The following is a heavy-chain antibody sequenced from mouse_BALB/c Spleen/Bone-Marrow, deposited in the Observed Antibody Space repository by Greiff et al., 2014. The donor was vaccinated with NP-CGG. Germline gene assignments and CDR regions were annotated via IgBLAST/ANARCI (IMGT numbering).Heavy chain of an antibody. CDR2: IFPGNFYT. V-gene: IGHV1S56*01. D-gene: IGHD2-4*01. J-gene: IGHJ2*02. Sequence: VQLVESGPELVKPGASVRISCKASGYTFTSYYIHWVKQRPGQGLEWIGWIFPGNFYTKFNENFKGRATLTADKSSSTAYMHLSSLTSEDSAGYFCAKDDYDYWGQGTSLTVSS. CDR3: AKDDYDY. CDR1: GYTFTSYY.